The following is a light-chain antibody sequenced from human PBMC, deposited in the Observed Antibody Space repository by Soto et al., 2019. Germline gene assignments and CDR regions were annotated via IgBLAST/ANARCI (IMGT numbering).Light chain of an antibody. V-gene: IGLV3-21*04. CDR1: NIGSRS. J-gene: IGLJ2*01. CDR3: QVWDSGSGHRV. Sequence: SSELTQPPSVSVAPGRTARITCWGNNIGSRSVHWYQQMPGQAPLLVIYYDRDRPSGIPERFSGSNSGNTATLTINRVEAGDEASYYCQVWDSGSGHRVFGGGTKVTVL. CDR2: YDR.